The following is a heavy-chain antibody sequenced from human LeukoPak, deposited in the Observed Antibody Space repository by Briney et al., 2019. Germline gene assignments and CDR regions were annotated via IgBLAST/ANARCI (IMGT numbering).Heavy chain of an antibody. CDR2: ISWNSGSI. Sequence: PGRSLRLSCAASGFTFDDYAMHWVRQAPGKGLEWVSGISWNSGSIGYADSVKGRFTISRDNAKNSLYLQMNSLRAEDTALYYFAKAGHGDLTPFDYWGQGTLVTVSS. D-gene: IGHD4-17*01. CDR3: AKAGHGDLTPFDY. CDR1: GFTFDDYA. J-gene: IGHJ4*02. V-gene: IGHV3-9*01.